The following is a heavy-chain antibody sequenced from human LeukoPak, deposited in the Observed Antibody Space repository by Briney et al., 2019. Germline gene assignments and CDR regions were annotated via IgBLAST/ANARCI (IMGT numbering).Heavy chain of an antibody. D-gene: IGHD4-23*01. CDR3: ARYLDYGGNSRVFQH. CDR2: INHGGST. V-gene: IGHV4-34*01. J-gene: IGHJ1*01. Sequence: SETLSLTCAVYGGSLSAYYWTWIRQPPGKGLEWIGEINHGGSTNYNPSLKSRVIISIDTSKNQFSLKLSSVTAADTAFYYCARYLDYGGNSRVFQHWGQGTLVTVSS. CDR1: GGSLSAYY.